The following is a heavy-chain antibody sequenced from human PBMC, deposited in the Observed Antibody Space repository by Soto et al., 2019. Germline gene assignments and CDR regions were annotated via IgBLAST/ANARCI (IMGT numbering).Heavy chain of an antibody. CDR3: ARSARWLQPRDFEL. CDR2: IGTAGDT. CDR1: GFTVRSYD. J-gene: IGHJ2*01. D-gene: IGHD5-12*01. V-gene: IGHV3-13*01. Sequence: GGSMRFSCAASGFTVRSYDMHWVLQATGKGLEWVSAIGTAGDTYYAASVKGRFTISREKAKNSLYLQMNSLRAGDTAVYYCARSARWLQPRDFELWGXGALVT.